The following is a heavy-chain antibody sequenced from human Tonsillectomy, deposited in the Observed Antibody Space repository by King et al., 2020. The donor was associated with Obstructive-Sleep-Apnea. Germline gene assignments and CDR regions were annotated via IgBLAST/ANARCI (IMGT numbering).Heavy chain of an antibody. CDR2: ISAYNGNT. J-gene: IGHJ2*01. D-gene: IGHD3-22*01. CDR1: GYTFTTYG. CDR3: TRDSPLSMRGSSWADWYFDL. Sequence: VQLVQSGAEVKKPGASVKVSCQASGYTFTTYGISWVRQAPGQGLEWMGWISAYNGNTNYAQKLQGRVTMTTDTSTSTAYMELRSLRSDDTAVYYCTRDSPLSMRGSSWADWYFDLWGRGTLVTVSS. V-gene: IGHV1-18*01.